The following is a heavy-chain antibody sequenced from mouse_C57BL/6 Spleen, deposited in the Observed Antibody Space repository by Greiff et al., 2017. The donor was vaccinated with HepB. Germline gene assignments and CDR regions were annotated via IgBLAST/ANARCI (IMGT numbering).Heavy chain of an antibody. CDR2: IDPENGDT. J-gene: IGHJ3*01. Sequence: VQLQQSGAELVRPGASVKLSCTASGFNIKDDYMHWVKQRPEQGLEWIGWIDPENGDTEYASKLQGKATITADTSSNTAYLQLSSLTSEDTAVYYCTTNYSWFAYWGQGTLVTVSA. V-gene: IGHV14-4*01. CDR3: TTNYSWFAY. CDR1: GFNIKDDY. D-gene: IGHD2-1*01.